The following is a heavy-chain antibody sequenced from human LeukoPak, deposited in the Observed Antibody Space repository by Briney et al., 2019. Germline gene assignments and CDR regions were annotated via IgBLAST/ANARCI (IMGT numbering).Heavy chain of an antibody. Sequence: GGSLRLSCAASGFTFSSYSMNWVRQAPGKGLEWVSYISTSSSTIYYADSVKGRFTISRDNAKNSLYLQMNSLRAEDTAVYYCARARGYSYGYSDYWGQGTLVTVSS. D-gene: IGHD5-18*01. CDR3: ARARGYSYGYSDY. CDR1: GFTFSSYS. CDR2: ISTSSSTI. J-gene: IGHJ4*02. V-gene: IGHV3-48*04.